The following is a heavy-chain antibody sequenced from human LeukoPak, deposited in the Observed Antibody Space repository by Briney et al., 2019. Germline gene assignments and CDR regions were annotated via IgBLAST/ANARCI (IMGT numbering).Heavy chain of an antibody. V-gene: IGHV3-30-3*01. Sequence: GRSLRLSCAASGFTFSSYAMHWVRQAPGKGLEWVAVISYDGSNKYYADSVKGRFTISRDNSKNTLYLQMNRLRAEDTAVYYCARDNVVVPAAMNYYYYYGMDVWGQGTTVTVSS. CDR1: GFTFSSYA. CDR2: ISYDGSNK. D-gene: IGHD2-2*01. J-gene: IGHJ6*02. CDR3: ARDNVVVPAAMNYYYYYGMDV.